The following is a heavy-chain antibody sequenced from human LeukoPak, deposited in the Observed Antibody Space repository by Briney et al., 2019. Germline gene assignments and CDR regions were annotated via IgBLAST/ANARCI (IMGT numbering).Heavy chain of an antibody. V-gene: IGHV3-69-1*01. CDR2: ITSAGST. D-gene: IGHD6-13*01. CDR1: GFTFSDFY. CDR3: AKDLQHLAYFDY. J-gene: IGHJ4*02. Sequence: GGSLRLSCAASGFTFSDFYMTCMPQAPGKGLECISYITSAGSTYYAGSVKGRFTISRDNSKNTLYLQMNSLRAEDTAVYYCAKDLQHLAYFDYWGQGTLVTVSS.